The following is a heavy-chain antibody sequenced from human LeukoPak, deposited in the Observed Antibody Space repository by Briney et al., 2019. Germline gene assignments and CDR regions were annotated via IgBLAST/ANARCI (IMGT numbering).Heavy chain of an antibody. D-gene: IGHD2-2*01. CDR3: TTDLDCSSTSCSDY. CDR1: GGSISSYY. CDR2: IYYSAST. V-gene: IGHV4-59*01. Sequence: SETLSLTCTVSGGSISSYYWSWIAQPPGKGLEWIGYIYYSASTNYNPSLQSRVTISVDTSKNQFSLKLSSVTAADTAVYYCTTDLDCSSTSCSDYWGQGTLVTVSS. J-gene: IGHJ4*02.